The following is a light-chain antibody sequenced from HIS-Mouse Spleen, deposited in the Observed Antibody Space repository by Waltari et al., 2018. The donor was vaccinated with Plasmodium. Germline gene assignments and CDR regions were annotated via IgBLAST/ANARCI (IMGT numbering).Light chain of an antibody. Sequence: SYELPQPPSVSVSPGQTARNTCSGDALPKKYASWYQQKSGQAPVLVIYEDSKRPSGIPERFSGSSSGTMATLTISGAQVEDEADYYCYSTDSSGNHRVFGGGTKLTVL. CDR2: EDS. CDR3: YSTDSSGNHRV. V-gene: IGLV3-10*01. CDR1: ALPKKY. J-gene: IGLJ3*02.